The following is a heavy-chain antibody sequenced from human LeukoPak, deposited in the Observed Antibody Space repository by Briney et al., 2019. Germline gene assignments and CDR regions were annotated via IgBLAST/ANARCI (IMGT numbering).Heavy chain of an antibody. D-gene: IGHD1-26*01. V-gene: IGHV3-23*01. J-gene: IGHJ4*02. Sequence: PGGSLRLSCAASGFTFSSYAMSWVRQAPGKGPEWVSAISSSGDTYYAGSVKGRFTISRDNSKNTLYLQMNSLRAEDTAVYYCAKDAAGATAYYFDYWGQGTLVTVSS. CDR2: ISSSGDT. CDR1: GFTFSSYA. CDR3: AKDAAGATAYYFDY.